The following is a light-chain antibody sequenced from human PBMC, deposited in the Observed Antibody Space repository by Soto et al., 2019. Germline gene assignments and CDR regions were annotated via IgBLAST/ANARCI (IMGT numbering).Light chain of an antibody. Sequence: QSVLTQPPSVSGAPGQRVTISCTGSSSNIGAGYDVHWYQQRPGTAPKLLIFGNINRPSGVPDRFSGSKSGTSASLAITGLQAEYEGDYYCQSYDSNLSARYVVGTGTKVTVL. J-gene: IGLJ1*01. V-gene: IGLV1-40*01. CDR3: QSYDSNLSARYV. CDR2: GNI. CDR1: SSNIGAGYD.